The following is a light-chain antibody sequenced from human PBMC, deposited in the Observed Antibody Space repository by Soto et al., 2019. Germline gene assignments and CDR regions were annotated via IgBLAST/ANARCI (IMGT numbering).Light chain of an antibody. Sequence: DIQMAQSPSTLSGSVGDRVTVTCRASQTISSWLAWYQQRPGKAPKLLIYKASTLKSGVPSRFSGSGSGTEFTLTISSLQPDDFATYSCQQYNTYRTFGQGTKVDIK. V-gene: IGKV1-5*03. CDR1: QTISSW. CDR2: KAS. CDR3: QQYNTYRT. J-gene: IGKJ1*01.